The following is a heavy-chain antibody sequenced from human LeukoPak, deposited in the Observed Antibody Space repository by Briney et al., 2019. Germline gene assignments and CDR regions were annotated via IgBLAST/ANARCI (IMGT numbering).Heavy chain of an antibody. V-gene: IGHV5-51*01. J-gene: IGHJ4*02. CDR1: RYSFTSYW. D-gene: IGHD2-15*01. Sequence: GESLKISCMGSRYSFTSYWIGSVRPMPGKCLEWMGIIYPGDSDTRYSPYFQGQVTISADKSISTAYLQWRSRKASDTAMYYCARQKKVGVAADYWGQGTLVTVSS. CDR2: IYPGDSDT. CDR3: ARQKKVGVAADY.